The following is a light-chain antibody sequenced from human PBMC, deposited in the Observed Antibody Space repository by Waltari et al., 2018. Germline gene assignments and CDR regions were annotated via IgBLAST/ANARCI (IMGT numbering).Light chain of an antibody. V-gene: IGLV2-14*03. CDR3: TSYTSKNTFI. Sequence: QSALTQPASVFGSLGQSVTISCTGTATDIGGYDYVSWYQQHSGKAPKPLIFAVSNRPSEISARFSASKSGNTASLSISGLQTEDEADYHCTSYTSKNTFIFGGGTRLTVL. CDR1: ATDIGGYDY. CDR2: AVS. J-gene: IGLJ2*01.